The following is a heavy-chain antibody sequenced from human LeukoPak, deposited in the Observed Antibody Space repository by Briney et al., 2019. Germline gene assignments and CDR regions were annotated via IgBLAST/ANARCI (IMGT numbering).Heavy chain of an antibody. CDR2: IYASGSI. Sequence: SETLSLTCSVSGGSISSYYWTGIRQPAGKGLEWIGRIYASGSINYNPSLKSRLTMSVDTSKNQFSLKLTSVTAADTAVYYCARGTVAANYYYYYYMDVWGKGTTVTVSS. J-gene: IGHJ6*03. D-gene: IGHD6-19*01. V-gene: IGHV4-4*07. CDR3: ARGTVAANYYYYYYMDV. CDR1: GGSISSYY.